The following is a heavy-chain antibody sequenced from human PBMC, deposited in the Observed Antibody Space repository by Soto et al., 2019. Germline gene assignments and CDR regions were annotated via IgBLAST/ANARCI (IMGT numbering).Heavy chain of an antibody. CDR2: ISSSSSTI. CDR1: GFTFSSYS. Sequence: EVQLVESGGGLVQPGGSLRLSCAASGFTFSSYSMNWVRQAPGKGLEWVSYISSSSSTIYYADSVKGRFTISRDNAKNSLDLHMNRLRAEDTAVYYCARDWASCTNGVCYRDYYYYYYMDVWGKGTTVTVSS. V-gene: IGHV3-48*01. D-gene: IGHD2-8*01. CDR3: ARDWASCTNGVCYRDYYYYYYMDV. J-gene: IGHJ6*03.